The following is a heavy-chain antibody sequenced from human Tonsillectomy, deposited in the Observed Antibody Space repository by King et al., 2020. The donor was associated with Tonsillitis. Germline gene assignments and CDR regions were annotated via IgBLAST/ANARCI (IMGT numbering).Heavy chain of an antibody. CDR2: INPNSGGT. CDR3: ARGRYCSGGSCYNWFDP. J-gene: IGHJ5*02. Sequence: VQLVQSGAEVKKPGASVKVSCKASGYTFTGYYMHWVRQAPGQGLEWMGWINPNSGGTNYAQKFQRRVTMTRDTSISTAYMELSRLRSDDTAVYYCARGRYCSGGSCYNWFDPWGQGTLVTVSS. D-gene: IGHD2-15*01. V-gene: IGHV1-2*02. CDR1: GYTFTGYY.